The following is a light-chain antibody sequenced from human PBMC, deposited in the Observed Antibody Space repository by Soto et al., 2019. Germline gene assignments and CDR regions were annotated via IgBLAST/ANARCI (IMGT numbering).Light chain of an antibody. CDR1: SSDVGGYNY. V-gene: IGLV2-14*01. Sequence: QSVLTQPASVSGSPGQSITISCTGTSSDVGGYNYVSWYQQHPGKTPKLMIYDVSNRPSGVSNRFSGCKSGNTASLTISGLQAEDEADYYCSSYTSSSTPLVLGGGTKRTV. CDR3: SSYTSSSTPLV. CDR2: DVS. J-gene: IGLJ2*01.